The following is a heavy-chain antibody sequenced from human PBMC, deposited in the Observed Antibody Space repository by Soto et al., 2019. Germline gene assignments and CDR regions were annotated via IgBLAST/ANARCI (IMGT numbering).Heavy chain of an antibody. D-gene: IGHD1-26*01. CDR1: GYTFTSYG. Sequence: QVQLVQSGAEVKKPGASVKVSCKASGYTFTSYGISWVRQAPGQGLEWMGWISAYNGNTNYAQKLQGRVTMTTDTSASTAYMERRSLRPDDTAVYYCATDLGGSYYAPVDYWGQGTLVTVSS. CDR2: ISAYNGNT. J-gene: IGHJ4*02. CDR3: ATDLGGSYYAPVDY. V-gene: IGHV1-18*01.